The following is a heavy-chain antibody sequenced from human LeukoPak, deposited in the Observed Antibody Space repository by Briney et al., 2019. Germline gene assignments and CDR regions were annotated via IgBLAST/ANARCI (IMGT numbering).Heavy chain of an antibody. CDR1: GFSLSDYY. V-gene: IGHV3-30-3*01. CDR3: ARGAPYYDFWSDYWYSDY. Sequence: GGSLRLSCAASGFSLSDYYMDWFRQAPGKGLEWVAVMSYDGSNKYYADSVKGRFTISRDNSKNTLYLQMNSLRAEDTAVYYCARGAPYYDFWSDYWYSDYWGQGTLVTVSS. J-gene: IGHJ4*02. CDR2: MSYDGSNK. D-gene: IGHD3-3*01.